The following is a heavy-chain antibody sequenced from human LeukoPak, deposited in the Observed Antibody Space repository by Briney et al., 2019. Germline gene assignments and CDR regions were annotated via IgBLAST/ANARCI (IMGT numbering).Heavy chain of an antibody. CDR3: ARDNGRNIKFGSSTSARWFDP. Sequence: ASETLSLTCTVSGGSIRSYYWSWIRQPAGKGLEWIGRIYTSGSTNYNPSLKSRVTMSVDTSKNQFSLKLSSVTAADTAVYYCARDNGRNIKFGSSTSARWFDPWGQGTLVTVSS. CDR1: GGSIRSYY. D-gene: IGHD2-2*01. CDR2: IYTSGST. V-gene: IGHV4-4*07. J-gene: IGHJ5*02.